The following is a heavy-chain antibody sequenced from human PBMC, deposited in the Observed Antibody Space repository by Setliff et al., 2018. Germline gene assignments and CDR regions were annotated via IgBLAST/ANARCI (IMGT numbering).Heavy chain of an antibody. D-gene: IGHD6-19*01. J-gene: IGHJ6*03. CDR1: GGSISSYY. Sequence: TLSLTCTVSGGSISSYYWSWIRQPAGKGLEWIGHIYIGGSANYNPSLKSRVTMSIDTSKNQFSLKLNSVTVADMAVYYCAREQWLDPPGYYYMDVWAKGTTVTVSS. CDR2: IYIGGSA. V-gene: IGHV4-4*07. CDR3: AREQWLDPPGYYYMDV.